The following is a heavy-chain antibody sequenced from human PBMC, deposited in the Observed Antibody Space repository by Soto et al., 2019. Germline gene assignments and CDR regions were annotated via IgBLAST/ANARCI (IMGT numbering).Heavy chain of an antibody. V-gene: IGHV1-69*06. CDR2: IIPIFGTA. Sequence: QVQLVQSGAEVKKPGSSVKVSCKASGGTFSSYAISWVRQAPEQGLEWMGGIIPIFGTANYAQKFQGRVTITADKSTSTAYMELSSLRSEDTAVYYCARLKVGATMGAFDIWGQGTMVTVSS. CDR1: GGTFSSYA. J-gene: IGHJ3*02. D-gene: IGHD1-26*01. CDR3: ARLKVGATMGAFDI.